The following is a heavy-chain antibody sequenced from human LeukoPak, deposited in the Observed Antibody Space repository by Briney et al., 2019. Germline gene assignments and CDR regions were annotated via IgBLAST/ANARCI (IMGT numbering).Heavy chain of an antibody. CDR1: WFTFCSFA. V-gene: IGHV3-7*01. Sequence: GGALRLFLSASWFTFCSFAISLGRPAPREGLGGVANINQDGGEKYYVDSVKGRFTISRDNAKNSLYLQMNSLRAEDTAVYHCATGRSCTTCYLPDYWGQGTLVTVSS. CDR3: ATGRSCTTCYLPDY. J-gene: IGHJ4*02. D-gene: IGHD2-2*01. CDR2: INQDGGEK.